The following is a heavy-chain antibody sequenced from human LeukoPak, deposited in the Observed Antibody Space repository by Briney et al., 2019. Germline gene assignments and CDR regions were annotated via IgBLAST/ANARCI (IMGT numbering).Heavy chain of an antibody. Sequence: GGSLRLSCAASGFTLNKYWMHWVRQAPGKGLVWVSRINSEGTTTNYADSVKGRFTISRDNAKNTLYLQMNSLTPEDTAVYYCARKDYDSSGYLDLDYWGHGTLVTVSS. CDR2: INSEGTTT. V-gene: IGHV3-74*01. CDR1: GFTLNKYW. J-gene: IGHJ4*01. D-gene: IGHD3-22*01. CDR3: ARKDYDSSGYLDLDY.